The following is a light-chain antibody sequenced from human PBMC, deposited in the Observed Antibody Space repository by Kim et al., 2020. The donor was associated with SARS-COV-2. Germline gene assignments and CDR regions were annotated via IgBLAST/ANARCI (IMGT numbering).Light chain of an antibody. CDR2: GAS. CDR3: QHYGTSPLT. CDR1: QSVSSNY. V-gene: IGKV3-20*01. Sequence: SPGGSATVSCRASQSVSSNYLAWYQQKPGQAPRLLIYGASSRATGIPDRFSGSGSETDFILTISRLDPEDFAVYYCQHYGTSPLTFGGGTKVEIK. J-gene: IGKJ4*01.